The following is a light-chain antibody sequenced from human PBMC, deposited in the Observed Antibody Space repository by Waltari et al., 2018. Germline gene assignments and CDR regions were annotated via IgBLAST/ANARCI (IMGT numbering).Light chain of an antibody. J-gene: IGKJ1*01. V-gene: IGKV3-20*01. CDR3: QHYVRLPVT. CDR2: GAS. CDR1: QSVSRT. Sequence: EIVLTQSPGTLSLSPGERATLPCRASQSVSRTLAWYQQKPGQAPRLLIYGASTRDTGIPDRFSGSGSGTDFSLTISRLEPEDFAVYYCQHYVRLPVTFGQGTKVEIK.